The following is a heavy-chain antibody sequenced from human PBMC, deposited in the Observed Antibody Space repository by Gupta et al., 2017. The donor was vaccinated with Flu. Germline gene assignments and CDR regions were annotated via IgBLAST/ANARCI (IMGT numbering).Heavy chain of an antibody. D-gene: IGHD5/OR15-5a*01. Sequence: EVQLVQSGAEVRKPGESVKISCKASGLSFSNYWIGWGRRMPEKGLEWVGGVYPRDADARYSPSFQGQDTISADKSSTTAYLQWSSLKASDTAMYYCARLWGRVYDVWGQGTLVTVSS. J-gene: IGHJ4*02. V-gene: IGHV5-51*03. CDR1: GLSFSNYW. CDR3: ARLWGRVYDV. CDR2: VYPRDADA.